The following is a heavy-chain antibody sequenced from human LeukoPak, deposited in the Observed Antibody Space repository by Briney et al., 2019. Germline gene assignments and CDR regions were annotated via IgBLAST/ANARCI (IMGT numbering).Heavy chain of an antibody. CDR1: GGSISSYY. Sequence: SETLSLTCTVSGGSISSYYWSWLRQPAGKGLEWIGLIYTSGSTNYNPSLKSRVTMSVDTSKNQFSLKLSSVTAADTAVYYCARVRGDYVSSGYYYPSAFDPWGQGTLVTVSS. CDR2: IYTSGST. CDR3: ARVRGDYVSSGYYYPSAFDP. V-gene: IGHV4-4*07. J-gene: IGHJ5*02. D-gene: IGHD3-22*01.